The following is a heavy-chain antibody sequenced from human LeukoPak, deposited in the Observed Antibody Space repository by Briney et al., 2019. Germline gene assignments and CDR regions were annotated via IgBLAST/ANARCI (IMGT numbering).Heavy chain of an antibody. CDR2: INPSGGST. V-gene: IGHV1-46*01. J-gene: IGHJ4*02. CDR3: ARDEGGGYDC. Sequence: ASVKVSCTASGYTFTSYYMHWVRQAPGQGLEWMGIINPSGGSTSYAQKFQSRVTITRDTSASTAYMELSSLRSEDTAMYYCARDEGGGYDCWGQGTLVTVSS. D-gene: IGHD5-12*01. CDR1: GYTFTSYY.